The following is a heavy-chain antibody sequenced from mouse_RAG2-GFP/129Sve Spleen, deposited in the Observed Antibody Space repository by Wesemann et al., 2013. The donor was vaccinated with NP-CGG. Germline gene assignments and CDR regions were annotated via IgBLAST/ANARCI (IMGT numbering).Heavy chain of an antibody. V-gene: IGHV5-9-3*01. D-gene: IGHD4-1*01. CDR3: ARHTLGRRTLGFDY. CDR2: ISSGGSYT. Sequence: GSLELSCAASGFTFSSYAMSWVRQTPEKRLEWVATISSGGSYTYYPDSVKGRFTISRDNAKNTLYLQMSSLRSEDTAMYYCARHTLGRRTLGFDYWGQGTTLTVSS. CDR1: GFTFSSYA. J-gene: IGHJ2*01.